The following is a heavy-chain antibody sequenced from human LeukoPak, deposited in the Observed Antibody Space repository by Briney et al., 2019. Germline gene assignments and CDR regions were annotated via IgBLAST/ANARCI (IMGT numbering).Heavy chain of an antibody. CDR3: AYGYDSSGHPDY. J-gene: IGHJ4*02. V-gene: IGHV1-69*04. D-gene: IGHD3-22*01. Sequence: SVKVSCKASGGTFSSYAISWVRQAPGQGLEWMGRIIPILGIANYAQKFQGRVTITADKSTSTAYRELSSLRSEDTAVYYCAYGYDSSGHPDYWGQGTLVTVSS. CDR1: GGTFSSYA. CDR2: IIPILGIA.